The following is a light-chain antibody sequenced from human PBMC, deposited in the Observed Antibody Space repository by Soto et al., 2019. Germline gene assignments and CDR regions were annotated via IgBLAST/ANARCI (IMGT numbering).Light chain of an antibody. Sequence: AIRMTQSPSSLSASTGDRVTITCRASQGISSYLAWYQQKPGKAPKHLIYAASTLQSGVPSRFSGSGSGTDFTLTISCLQSEDFATYYGQQYYSYPRTVGEGTKVEIK. CDR2: AAS. CDR3: QQYYSYPRT. V-gene: IGKV1-8*01. J-gene: IGKJ1*01. CDR1: QGISSY.